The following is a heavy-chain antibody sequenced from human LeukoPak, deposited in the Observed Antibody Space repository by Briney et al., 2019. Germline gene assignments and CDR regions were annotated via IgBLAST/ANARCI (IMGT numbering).Heavy chain of an antibody. J-gene: IGHJ4*02. CDR3: AKEMSRVSSWYEFVDY. D-gene: IGHD6-13*01. CDR1: GFTFSSYA. Sequence: PGGSLRLSCAASGFTFSSYAMSWVRQAPGKGLEWVSAISGSGGSTYYADSVKGRFTISRDNSKSTLYLQMNSLRAEDTAVYYCAKEMSRVSSWYEFVDYWGQGTLVTVSS. CDR2: ISGSGGST. V-gene: IGHV3-23*01.